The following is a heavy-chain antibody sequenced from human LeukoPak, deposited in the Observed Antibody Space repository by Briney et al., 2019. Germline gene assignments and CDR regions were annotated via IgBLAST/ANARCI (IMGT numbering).Heavy chain of an antibody. V-gene: IGHV4-34*01. CDR1: GGSFSGYY. D-gene: IGHD1-1*01. J-gene: IGHJ5*01. Sequence: SETLSLTCAVYGGSFSGYYWSWIRQPPGKGLEWIGSIYHSGSTYYNPSLKSRVTISVDTSKNQFSLKLSSVTAADTALYYCTKERAGTIVDSWGQGALVTVSS. CDR3: TKERAGTIVDS. CDR2: IYHSGST.